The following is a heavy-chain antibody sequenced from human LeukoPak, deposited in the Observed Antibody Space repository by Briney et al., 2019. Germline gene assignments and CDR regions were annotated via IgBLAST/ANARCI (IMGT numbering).Heavy chain of an antibody. D-gene: IGHD6-19*01. CDR2: ISGSRSDI. CDR1: GFTLSTYS. Sequence: PGGSLRLSGAVSGFTLSTYSMSWVRQAPGKGLEWVSSISGSRSDIYYADSVKGRFTISSDTAKNSLYLQMNSLRAEDTAVYYCARGPGIAVAPLQHWGQGTLVTVSS. V-gene: IGHV3-21*01. CDR3: ARGPGIAVAPLQH. J-gene: IGHJ1*01.